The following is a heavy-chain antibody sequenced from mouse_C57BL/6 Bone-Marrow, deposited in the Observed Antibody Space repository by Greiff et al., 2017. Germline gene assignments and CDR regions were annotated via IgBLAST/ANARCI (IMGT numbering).Heavy chain of an antibody. CDR2: IYPRSGTT. CDR3: ARGSSGYSPLAY. CDR1: GYTFTSYG. J-gene: IGHJ3*01. D-gene: IGHD3-2*02. Sequence: VQLQQSGAELARPGASVKLSCKASGYTFTSYGISWVKQRPGQGLEWIGEIYPRSGTTYYNEKFKGKATLTADKSSSTAYMELRSLTSEDSAVYFCARGSSGYSPLAYWGQGTRVTVSA. V-gene: IGHV1-81*01.